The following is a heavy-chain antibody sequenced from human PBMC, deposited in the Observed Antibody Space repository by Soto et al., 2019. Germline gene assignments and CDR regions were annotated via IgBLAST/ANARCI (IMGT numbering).Heavy chain of an antibody. J-gene: IGHJ6*02. D-gene: IGHD3-22*01. CDR2: IIPIFGTA. CDR1: GGTFSSYA. Sequence: ASVKVSCKASGGTFSSYAISWVRQAPGQGLEWMGGIIPIFGTANYEQKFQGRVTITADKSTSTAYMELSSLRSEDTAVYYCARDGGYYDSSGYGYYYYYGMDVWGQGTTVTVSS. V-gene: IGHV1-69*06. CDR3: ARDGGYYDSSGYGYYYYYGMDV.